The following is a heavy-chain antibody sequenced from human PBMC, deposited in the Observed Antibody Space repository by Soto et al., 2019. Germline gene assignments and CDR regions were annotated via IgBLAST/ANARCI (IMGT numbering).Heavy chain of an antibody. CDR2: ISAYNGNT. V-gene: IGHV1-18*01. Sequence: QVQLVQSGAEVKKPGASVKVSRKASGYTFTSYGISWVRQAPGQGLEWMGWISAYNGNTNYAQKLQGRVTMTTDTSTSTDYMELRSLRSDDTAVYYCARSGLLGYCSGGSCYEKGLDYWGQGTLVTVSS. D-gene: IGHD2-15*01. CDR3: ARSGLLGYCSGGSCYEKGLDY. CDR1: GYTFTSYG. J-gene: IGHJ4*02.